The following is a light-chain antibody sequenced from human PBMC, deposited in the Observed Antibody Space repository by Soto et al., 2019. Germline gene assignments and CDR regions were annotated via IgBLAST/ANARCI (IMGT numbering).Light chain of an antibody. CDR3: QQRNVWPPIT. CDR1: QNIYSN. Sequence: IVMTQSPATLSVSPGERATLSCRASQNIYSNIAWYQQRPGQAPRLLIYRASTRATGVPARFSGSGSGTDFTLTISSLEPEDSAVYYCQQRNVWPPITFGQGTRLEIK. J-gene: IGKJ5*01. V-gene: IGKV3-15*01. CDR2: RAS.